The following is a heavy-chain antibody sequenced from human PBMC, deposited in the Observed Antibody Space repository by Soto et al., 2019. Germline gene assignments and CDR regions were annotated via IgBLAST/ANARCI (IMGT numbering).Heavy chain of an antibody. CDR3: VRGTYFHDSSGYTRCFDY. CDR1: GFTVSDHY. D-gene: IGHD3-22*01. J-gene: IGHJ4*02. CDR2: SRDKAQGYST. Sequence: EVQLVESGGGLVQPGGSLRLSCAGSGFTVSDHYIDWVRQAPGKGLEWVGRSRDKAQGYSTAYAASVKGRFTTSRDESKNSVELQMNSLKTEDTAVYYCVRGTYFHDSSGYTRCFDYGGQGTLVTVSS. V-gene: IGHV3-72*01.